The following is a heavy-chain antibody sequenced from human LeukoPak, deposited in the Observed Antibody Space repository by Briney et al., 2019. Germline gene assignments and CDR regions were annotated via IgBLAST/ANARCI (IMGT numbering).Heavy chain of an antibody. CDR1: GFTFSSYG. D-gene: IGHD2-15*01. J-gene: IGHJ6*03. Sequence: GGSLRLSCAASGFTFSSYGMSWVRQAPGKGLEWVSAISGSGGSTYYADSVKGRFTISRDNSKNTLYLQMNSLRAEDTAVYYCAKDIAATSPYYMDVWGKGTTVTISS. V-gene: IGHV3-23*01. CDR3: AKDIAATSPYYMDV. CDR2: ISGSGGST.